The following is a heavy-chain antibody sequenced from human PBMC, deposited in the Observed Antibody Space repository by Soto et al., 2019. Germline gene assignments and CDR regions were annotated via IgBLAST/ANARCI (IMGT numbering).Heavy chain of an antibody. CDR2: ISGYNSIT. V-gene: IGHV1-18*01. Sequence: QVQLVQSGAEVKKPGASVKVSCEASGYTFSSYGISWVRQAPGQGVEWMGWISGYNSITRYAQKFQGRVTMTTDTSTSTAYMELRSLGSDDTAVYYCERAFGSTDYWGQGTLVTVSS. J-gene: IGHJ4*02. CDR1: GYTFSSYG. CDR3: ERAFGSTDY. D-gene: IGHD6-13*01.